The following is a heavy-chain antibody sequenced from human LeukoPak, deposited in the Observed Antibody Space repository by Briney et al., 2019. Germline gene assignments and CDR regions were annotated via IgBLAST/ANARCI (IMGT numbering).Heavy chain of an antibody. CDR1: GGSIGTYY. D-gene: IGHD1/OR15-1a*01. V-gene: IGHV4-59*01. CDR3: VRDRHWTNDWVFDY. J-gene: IGHJ4*02. CDR2: IYYNGYT. Sequence: SDTLSLTCTVSGGSIGTYYWSWIRQPPGKGLEWIGYIYYNGYTDYNPSLKSRVTISLHTSKNQFSLKLSSVNAADTAVYYCVRDRHWTNDWVFDYWGQGTLVTVSS.